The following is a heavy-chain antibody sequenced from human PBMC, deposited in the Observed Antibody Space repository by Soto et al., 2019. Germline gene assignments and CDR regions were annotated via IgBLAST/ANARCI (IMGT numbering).Heavy chain of an antibody. J-gene: IGHJ6*02. CDR2: INSDGSST. CDR3: ARLGYSYGYVSLYYGMDV. CDR1: GFTFSSYW. V-gene: IGHV3-74*01. Sequence: GGSLRLSCAASGFTFSSYWMHWVRQAPGKGLVWVSRINSDGSSTSYADSVKGRFTISRDNAKNTLYLHMNSLRAEDTAVYYCARLGYSYGYVSLYYGMDVWGQGTTVTVSS. D-gene: IGHD5-18*01.